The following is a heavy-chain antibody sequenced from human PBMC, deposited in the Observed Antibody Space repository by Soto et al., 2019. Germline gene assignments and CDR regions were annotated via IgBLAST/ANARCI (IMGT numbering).Heavy chain of an antibody. CDR2: INSDGSST. CDR1: GFTFSSYW. D-gene: IGHD2-21*01. J-gene: IGHJ6*02. Sequence: LRLSCAASGFTFSSYWMHWVRQAPGKGLVWVSRINSDGSSTSYADSVKGRFTISRDNAKNTLYLQMNSLRAEDTAVYYCARDEPIGYYYYGMDVWGQGTTVTVSS. CDR3: ARDEPIGYYYYGMDV. V-gene: IGHV3-74*01.